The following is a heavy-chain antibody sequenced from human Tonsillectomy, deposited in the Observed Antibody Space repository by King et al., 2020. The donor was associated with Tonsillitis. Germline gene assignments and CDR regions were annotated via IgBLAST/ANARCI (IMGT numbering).Heavy chain of an antibody. CDR1: GYTFTGYY. D-gene: IGHD2-15*01. V-gene: IGHV1-2*02. CDR3: ARVQGGTVLGYYYYYYMDV. J-gene: IGHJ6*03. CDR2: INPNSGGT. Sequence: VQLVESGAEVKKPGASVKVSCKASGYTFTGYYIHWVRQAPGQGLEWMGWINPNSGGTNYAQKFQGRVTMTRDTSISTAYMELSRLRSDDTALYYCARVQGGTVLGYYYYYYMDVWGKGTTVTVSS.